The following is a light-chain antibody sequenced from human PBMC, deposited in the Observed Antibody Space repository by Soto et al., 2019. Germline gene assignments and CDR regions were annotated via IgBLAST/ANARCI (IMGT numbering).Light chain of an antibody. V-gene: IGKV1-8*01. CDR2: AAS. Sequence: AIRMTQSPSSLSASTGDRVTITCRASQGISSYLAWYQQKPGKAPKLLIYAASTLQSGVPSRFSGSGSGTDFTLTISCLQSEDFATYYCQQYYSYPYTFGHGNKLEIK. CDR3: QQYYSYPYT. J-gene: IGKJ2*01. CDR1: QGISSY.